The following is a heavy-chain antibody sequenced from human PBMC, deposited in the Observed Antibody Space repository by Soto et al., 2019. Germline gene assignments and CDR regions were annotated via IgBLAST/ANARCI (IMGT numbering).Heavy chain of an antibody. J-gene: IGHJ4*02. Sequence: GGSLRLYCAASGFTFSDYPMHWVRQATGKGLEWVAVISYDGRVKYYVDSVKGRFTISRDDFKNTLYLQMNSLRVDDTAVYYCSRDFIVGAPDYFDYWGQGTLVTVSS. V-gene: IGHV3-30*04. CDR2: ISYDGRVK. CDR1: GFTFSDYP. CDR3: SRDFIVGAPDYFDY. D-gene: IGHD1-26*01.